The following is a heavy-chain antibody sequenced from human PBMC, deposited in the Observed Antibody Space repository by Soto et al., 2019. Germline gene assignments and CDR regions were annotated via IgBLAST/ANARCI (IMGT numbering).Heavy chain of an antibody. V-gene: IGHV4-30-2*01. CDR1: GGSISSGGYS. Sequence: SETLSLTCAVSGGSISSGGYSWSWIRQPPGKGLEWIGYIYHSGSTYYNPSLKSRVTISVDRSKNQFSLKLSSVTAADTAVSYCARGTGDTHTWFDPWGQGPLVTVSS. D-gene: IGHD7-27*01. CDR2: IYHSGST. CDR3: ARGTGDTHTWFDP. J-gene: IGHJ5*02.